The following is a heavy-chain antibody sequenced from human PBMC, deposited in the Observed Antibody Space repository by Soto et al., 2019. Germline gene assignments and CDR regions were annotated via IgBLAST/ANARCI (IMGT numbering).Heavy chain of an antibody. V-gene: IGHV3-48*03. CDR1: GFTFSSYE. D-gene: IGHD3-22*01. CDR2: ISSSGSTI. Sequence: PGGSLRLSCAASGFTFSSYEMNWVRQAPGKGLEWVSYISSSGSTIYYADSVKGRFTISRDNAKNSLYLQMNSLRAEDTAVYYCARQKGPYYYDSSGYHYFDYWGQGTLVTVSS. CDR3: ARQKGPYYYDSSGYHYFDY. J-gene: IGHJ4*02.